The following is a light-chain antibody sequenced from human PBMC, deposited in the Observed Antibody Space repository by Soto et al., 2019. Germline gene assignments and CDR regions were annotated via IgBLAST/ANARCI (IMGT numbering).Light chain of an antibody. V-gene: IGLV2-14*01. Sequence: QSALAQPASVSGSPGQSITISCTGTSSDVGGYNYVAWYQQHPGKAPKLLIYNVSNRPSGVSNRFSGSKSGNTASLTISGLQAEDDADYYCTSYTNRYTYVFGTGTKVTVL. CDR2: NVS. CDR3: TSYTNRYTYV. J-gene: IGLJ1*01. CDR1: SSDVGGYNY.